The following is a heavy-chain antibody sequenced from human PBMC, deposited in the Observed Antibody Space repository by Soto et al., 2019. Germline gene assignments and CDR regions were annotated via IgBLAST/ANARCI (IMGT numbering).Heavy chain of an antibody. CDR1: GDSISSVDHY. D-gene: IGHD4-4*01. J-gene: IGHJ6*02. Sequence: QVQLQESGPGLVKPSQTLSLTCTVSGDSISSVDHYWSWIRQPPGKGLEWIGYIYHSGSTYYNPSLRSRVTISIDTIKNQVSLRLSSVTVADTAVYYCARDDYSNFADYGMDVWGQGRTVTVSS. V-gene: IGHV4-30-4*01. CDR2: IYHSGST. CDR3: ARDDYSNFADYGMDV.